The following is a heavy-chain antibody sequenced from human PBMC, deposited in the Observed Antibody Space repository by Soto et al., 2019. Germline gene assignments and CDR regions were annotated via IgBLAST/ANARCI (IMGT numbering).Heavy chain of an antibody. CDR2: IYYSGST. D-gene: IGHD3-3*01. J-gene: IGHJ6*02. V-gene: IGHV4-59*01. CDR1: GGSISSYY. Sequence: SETLSLTCTVSGGSISSYYWSWIRQPPGKGLEWIGYIYYSGSTNYNPSLKSRVTISVDTSKNQFSLKLSSVTAPDTALYYCAREVRFLEWSHTYYYYYGMDVWGQGTTITVSS. CDR3: AREVRFLEWSHTYYYYYGMDV.